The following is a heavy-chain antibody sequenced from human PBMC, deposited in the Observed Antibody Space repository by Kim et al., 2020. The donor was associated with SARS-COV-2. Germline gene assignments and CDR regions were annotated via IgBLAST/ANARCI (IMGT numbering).Heavy chain of an antibody. CDR3: AKSLTSGWVYFED. CDR1: GLTFGSYA. J-gene: IGHJ4*02. CDR2: ISGRGDTT. Sequence: GGSLRLSCVASGLTFGSYAMSWVRQAPGKGLEWVSSISGRGDTTFYADSVKGRFTVSRDNSKNSLFLEMHSLRAEDTAVYYCAKSLTSGWVYFEDWGQG. D-gene: IGHD6-19*01. V-gene: IGHV3-23*01.